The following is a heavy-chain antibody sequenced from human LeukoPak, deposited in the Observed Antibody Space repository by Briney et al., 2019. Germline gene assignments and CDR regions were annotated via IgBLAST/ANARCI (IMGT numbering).Heavy chain of an antibody. CDR2: ISSSSSYI. D-gene: IGHD3-10*01. V-gene: IGHV3-21*01. Sequence: PGRSLRLSCAASGFTFSSYAMHWVRQAPGKGLEWVSSISSSSSYIYYADSVKGRFTISRDNAKNSLYLQMNSLRAEDTAVYYCARARITMGGALGYWGQGTLVTVSS. CDR1: GFTFSSYA. CDR3: ARARITMGGALGY. J-gene: IGHJ4*02.